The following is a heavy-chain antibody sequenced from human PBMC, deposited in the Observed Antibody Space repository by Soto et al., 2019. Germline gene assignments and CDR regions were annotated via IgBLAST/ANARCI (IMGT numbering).Heavy chain of an antibody. CDR1: VYSITSGGYY. D-gene: IGHD6-19*01. J-gene: IGHJ5*02. CDR3: ARMYSSGSGWFHP. Sequence: TAETLSLTSFFSVYSITSGGYYWSWIRHHPGKGLEWIGSFYSSGSIIYNPSLRSRVSISGDTSSNQFSMSLTSVTAADTARYYCARMYSSGSGWFHPWGQGTMVTVSS. CDR2: FYSSGSI. V-gene: IGHV4-31*03.